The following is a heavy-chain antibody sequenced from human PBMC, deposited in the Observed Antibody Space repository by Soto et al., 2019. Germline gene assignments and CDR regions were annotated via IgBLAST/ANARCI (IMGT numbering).Heavy chain of an antibody. D-gene: IGHD3-10*01. J-gene: IGHJ3*02. V-gene: IGHV1-69*06. Sequence: QVQLEQSGAEVKKPGSSVKISCKASGGTLSDHGVSWLRQAPGQGLEWVGGTIPVFNTAKYAPKFQGRGTIAEEKSTSIGYVELGRLRSDDTAFYFCARGVYGSGNYYTGPSAFDIWGQGTLVIVSS. CDR1: GGTLSDHG. CDR3: ARGVYGSGNYYTGPSAFDI. CDR2: TIPVFNTA.